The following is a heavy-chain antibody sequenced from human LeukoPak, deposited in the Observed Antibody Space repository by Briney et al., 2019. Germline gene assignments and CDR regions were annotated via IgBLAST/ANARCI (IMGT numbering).Heavy chain of an antibody. CDR2: IYYSGST. Sequence: SETLSLTCTVSGGSISSYYWSWIRQPPGKGLEWIGYIYYSGSTNYNPSLKSRVTISVDTSKNQFSLKLSSVTAADTAVYYCASSGGTAMASFDYWGQGTLVTVSS. CDR1: GGSISSYY. V-gene: IGHV4-59*08. CDR3: ASSGGTAMASFDY. D-gene: IGHD5-18*01. J-gene: IGHJ4*02.